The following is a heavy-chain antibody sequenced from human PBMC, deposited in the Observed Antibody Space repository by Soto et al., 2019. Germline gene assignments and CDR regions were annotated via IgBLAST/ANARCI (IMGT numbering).Heavy chain of an antibody. D-gene: IGHD7-27*01. CDR1: GGSISSGGYH. V-gene: IGHV4-31*03. CDR2: IYYSGST. Sequence: PSETLSLTCTVSGGSISSGGYHWSWIRQHPGKGLEWIGYIYYSGSTYYNPSLKSRVTISVGTSKNQFSLKLNSVTAADTAVYYCARVNPKLGIGPYYYYGMDVWGQGTTVTVSS. J-gene: IGHJ6*02. CDR3: ARVNPKLGIGPYYYYGMDV.